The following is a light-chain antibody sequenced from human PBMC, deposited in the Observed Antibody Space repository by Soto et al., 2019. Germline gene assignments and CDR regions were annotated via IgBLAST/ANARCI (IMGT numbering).Light chain of an antibody. CDR2: EVN. Sequence: QSVLTQPASVSGSPGQSITISCTGASSDVGDYNYVSWYQHHPGKAPKLLIYEVNNRPSGVSDRFSGSKSGNVASLTISWLQAEDEADYYCSSYTRSSTYVFGTGTKLTVL. V-gene: IGLV2-14*01. CDR1: SSDVGDYNY. J-gene: IGLJ1*01. CDR3: SSYTRSSTYV.